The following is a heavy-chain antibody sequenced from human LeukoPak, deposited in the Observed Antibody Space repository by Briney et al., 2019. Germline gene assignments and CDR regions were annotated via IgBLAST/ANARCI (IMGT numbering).Heavy chain of an antibody. CDR1: GFTFNTYD. Sequence: GGSLRLSCVASGFTFNTYDMHWVRQAPGKGLEWVAFIRFDGSNKYYADSVKGCFTISRDNSKNTLYLQMNSLRAEDTAVYYCDCSNTNCYAAGDHWGQGTLVTVSS. CDR2: IRFDGSNK. CDR3: DCSNTNCYAAGDH. V-gene: IGHV3-30*02. D-gene: IGHD2-2*01. J-gene: IGHJ4*02.